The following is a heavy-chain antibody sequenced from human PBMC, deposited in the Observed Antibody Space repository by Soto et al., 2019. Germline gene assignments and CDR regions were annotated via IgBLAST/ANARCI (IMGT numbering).Heavy chain of an antibody. CDR1: GFSFSISP. J-gene: IGHJ4*02. D-gene: IGHD7-27*01. Sequence: GGSLRLSCAASGFSFSISPMHWVRQAPGKGPEWVALISYDGTNKFYADSVKGRFTISRDNSKSTLYLQVDSLRPEDAAVYYCARDPKTSGGQHWAFNYFDSWGQGTLVTVS. CDR2: ISYDGTNK. V-gene: IGHV3-30-3*01. CDR3: ARDPKTSGGQHWAFNYFDS.